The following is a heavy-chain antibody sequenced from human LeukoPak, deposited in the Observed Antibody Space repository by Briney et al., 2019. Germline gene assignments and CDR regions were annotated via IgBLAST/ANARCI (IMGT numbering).Heavy chain of an antibody. CDR3: AKEGRIAAGTGDHFDY. J-gene: IGHJ4*02. CDR1: GFTFSIYA. Sequence: GGSLRLSCAASGFTFSIYAMSWVRQAPGKGLEGVSGISANGDTTKYADSVKGRFTISRDNAKNTVLLQMNSLRADDTAVYYCAKEGRIAAGTGDHFDYWGQGTLVTVSS. D-gene: IGHD6-13*01. V-gene: IGHV3-23*01. CDR2: ISANGDTT.